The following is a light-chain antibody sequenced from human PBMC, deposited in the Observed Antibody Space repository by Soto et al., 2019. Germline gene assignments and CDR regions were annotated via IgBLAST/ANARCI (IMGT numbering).Light chain of an antibody. CDR3: HQYNNWPPWT. J-gene: IGKJ1*01. Sequence: EIVMTQSPATLSVSPGERATLSCRASQSVSSNLAWYQQKPGQAPRLILYGAYTRATGIPARFSGSGSGTEFTLTISSLQSEDYAVYYCHQYNNWPPWTFGQGTKVDIK. CDR2: GAY. CDR1: QSVSSN. V-gene: IGKV3-15*01.